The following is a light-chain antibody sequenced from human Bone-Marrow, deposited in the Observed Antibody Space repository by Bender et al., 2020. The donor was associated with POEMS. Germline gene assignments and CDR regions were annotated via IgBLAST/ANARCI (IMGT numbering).Light chain of an antibody. J-gene: IGLJ2*01. CDR3: CSYSVINTLV. V-gene: IGLV2-14*01. CDR1: SSDVGGYEF. CDR2: EVS. Sequence: QSALTQPPSASGSPGQSVTISCTGSSSDVGGYEFVSWYQQHPGEAPKLVIYEVSNRPSGVSDRFSGSKSGNTASLTISGLQAEDEASYYCCSYSVINTLVFGGGTKMTVL.